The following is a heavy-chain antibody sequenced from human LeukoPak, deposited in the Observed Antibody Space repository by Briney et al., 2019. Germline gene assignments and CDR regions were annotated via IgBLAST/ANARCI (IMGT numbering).Heavy chain of an antibody. Sequence: PGGSLRLSRAASGFTFSSYAMSWVRQAPGKGLEWVSAISGSGGSTYYADSVKGRFTISRDNSKNTLYLQMNSLRAEDTAVYYCAKLGGSGSYYRGPVDYWGQGTLVTVSS. J-gene: IGHJ4*02. CDR2: ISGSGGST. D-gene: IGHD3-10*01. CDR1: GFTFSSYA. CDR3: AKLGGSGSYYRGPVDY. V-gene: IGHV3-23*01.